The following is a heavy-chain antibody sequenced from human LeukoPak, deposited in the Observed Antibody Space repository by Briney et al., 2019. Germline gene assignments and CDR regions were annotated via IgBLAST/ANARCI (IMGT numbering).Heavy chain of an antibody. CDR3: ARAVRGVISAGYYFEY. D-gene: IGHD3-10*01. Sequence: SETLSLTCAVYGGSFSGYYWSWIRQPPGKGLEWIGYIYHSGSTYYNPSLKSRVTISVDRSKNQFSLKLSSVTAADTAVYYCARAVRGVISAGYYFEYWGQGTLVTVSS. CDR1: GGSFSGYY. J-gene: IGHJ4*02. V-gene: IGHV4-30-2*01. CDR2: IYHSGST.